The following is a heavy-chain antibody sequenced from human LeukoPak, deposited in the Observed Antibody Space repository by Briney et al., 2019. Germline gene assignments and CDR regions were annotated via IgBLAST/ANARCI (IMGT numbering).Heavy chain of an antibody. CDR1: GFTFSSYA. Sequence: PGGSLRLSCAASGFTFSSYAMSWVRQAPGKGLEWVSAISGSGGSTYCADSVKGRFTISRDNSKNTLYLQMNSLRAEDTAVYYCAKSPRYCSGGSCYDGDYWGQGTLVTVSS. D-gene: IGHD2-15*01. V-gene: IGHV3-23*01. J-gene: IGHJ4*02. CDR2: ISGSGGST. CDR3: AKSPRYCSGGSCYDGDY.